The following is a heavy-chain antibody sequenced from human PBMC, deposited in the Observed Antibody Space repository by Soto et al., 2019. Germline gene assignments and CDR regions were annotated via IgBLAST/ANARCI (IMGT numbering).Heavy chain of an antibody. CDR1: GFTFSSYA. CDR3: ARDQLYYNDISGRPLNAFDV. J-gene: IGHJ3*01. V-gene: IGHV3-48*01. CDR2: IGIGSSTT. D-gene: IGHD3-22*01. Sequence: GGSLRLSCAASGFTFSSYALSWVRQAPGKGLEWVSYIGIGSSTTYYADSVKGRFTISRDNAKNSLYLQMNSLRAEDTAVYYCARDQLYYNDISGRPLNAFDVWGQGTMVTVSS.